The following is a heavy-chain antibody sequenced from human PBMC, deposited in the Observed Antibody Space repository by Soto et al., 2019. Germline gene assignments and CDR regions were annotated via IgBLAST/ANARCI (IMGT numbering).Heavy chain of an antibody. CDR2: ISGSGGST. D-gene: IGHD3-3*01. CDR1: GFTFSSYA. V-gene: IGHV3-23*01. CDR3: AKDFGVVIPYYYYYYMDV. Sequence: GSLSLSCAASGFTFSSYAMSWVRQAPGKGLEWVSAISGSGGSTYYADSVKGRFTISRDNSKNTLYLQMNSLRAEDTAVYYCAKDFGVVIPYYYYYYMDVWGKGTTVTVSS. J-gene: IGHJ6*03.